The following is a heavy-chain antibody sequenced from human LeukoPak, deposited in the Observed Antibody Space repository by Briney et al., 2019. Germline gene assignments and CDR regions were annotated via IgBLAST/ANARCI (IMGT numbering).Heavy chain of an antibody. CDR1: GGSISTGGYY. Sequence: SETLSLTCTVSGGSISTGGYYWSWIRQHPGKGLEWIGYIYSSGSTYYNPSLKSRVTISVDTSKNQFYLKVSSVTAADTAVYYCARGAGSGSTPDYWGLGNLITVS. CDR2: IYSSGST. J-gene: IGHJ4*02. D-gene: IGHD3-10*01. CDR3: ARGAGSGSTPDY. V-gene: IGHV4-31*03.